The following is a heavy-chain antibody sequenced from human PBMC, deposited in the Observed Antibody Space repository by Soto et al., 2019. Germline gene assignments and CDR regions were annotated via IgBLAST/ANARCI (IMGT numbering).Heavy chain of an antibody. V-gene: IGHV1-8*01. CDR2: MNPNSGNT. D-gene: IGHD6-13*01. Sequence: GASVKVSCKASGYTFTSYDINWVRQATGQGLEWMGWMNPNSGNTGYAQKFQGRVTMTRNTSISTAYMELSSLGSEDTAVYYCATPHRAAAAGRLDDDAFDIWGQGTMVTVSS. CDR3: ATPHRAAAAGRLDDDAFDI. CDR1: GYTFTSYD. J-gene: IGHJ3*02.